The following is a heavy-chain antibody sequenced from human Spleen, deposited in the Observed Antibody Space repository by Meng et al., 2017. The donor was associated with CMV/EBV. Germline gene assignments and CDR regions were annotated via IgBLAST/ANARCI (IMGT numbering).Heavy chain of an antibody. CDR3: TRRPLGSTRPFDY. J-gene: IGHJ4*02. CDR1: GSWFNRFY. V-gene: IGHV1-2*06. Sequence: CKTSGSWFNRFYIVWVRQAPGQGLEWMGHINPKSGDTKYAQQFAGRVSMTRDTSIATVYMELSSLRSDDTAFYYCTRRPLGSTRPFDYWGQGTLVTV. D-gene: IGHD1-26*01. CDR2: INPKSGDT.